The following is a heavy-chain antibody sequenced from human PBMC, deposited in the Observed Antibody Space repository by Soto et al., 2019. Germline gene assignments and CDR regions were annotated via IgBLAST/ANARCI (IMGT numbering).Heavy chain of an antibody. D-gene: IGHD1-26*01. J-gene: IGHJ4*02. CDR1: GYTFTSYG. CDR2: INACDGNT. CDR3: ARGLGLYYFDY. V-gene: IGHV1-3*01. Sequence: ASVKVSCKASGYTFTSYGISWVRQAPGQRLEWMGWINACDGNTKYSQKFQGRVTITRDTSASTAYMELSSLRSEDTAVYYCARGLGLYYFDYWGQGTLVTVSS.